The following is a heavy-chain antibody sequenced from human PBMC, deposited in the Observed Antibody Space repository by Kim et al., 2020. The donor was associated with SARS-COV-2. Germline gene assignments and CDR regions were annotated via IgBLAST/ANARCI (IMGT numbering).Heavy chain of an antibody. D-gene: IGHD5-12*01. CDR1: GYTFTSYG. V-gene: IGHV1-18*01. CDR3: ARLPGGDGGYNGLDY. Sequence: ASVKVSCKASGYTFTSYGISWVRQAPGQGLEWMGWISAYNGNTNYAQKLQGRVTMTTDTSTSTAYMELRSLRSDDTAVYYCARLPGGDGGYNGLDYWGQGTLVTVSS. J-gene: IGHJ4*02. CDR2: ISAYNGNT.